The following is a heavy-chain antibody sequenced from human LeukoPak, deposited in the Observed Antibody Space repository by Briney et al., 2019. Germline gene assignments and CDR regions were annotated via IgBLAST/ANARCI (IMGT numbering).Heavy chain of an antibody. Sequence: VASVKVSCKASGYTFTSYYMHWVRQAPGQGLEWMGIINPSGGSTSYAQKFQGRVTMTRDMSTSTVYMELSSLRSEDTAVYYCARAGIAEDAFDIWGQGTMVTVSS. J-gene: IGHJ3*02. CDR1: GYTFTSYY. CDR2: INPSGGST. V-gene: IGHV1-46*01. CDR3: ARAGIAEDAFDI. D-gene: IGHD6-13*01.